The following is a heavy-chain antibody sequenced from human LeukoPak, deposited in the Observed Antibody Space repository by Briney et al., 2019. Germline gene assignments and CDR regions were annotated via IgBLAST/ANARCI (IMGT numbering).Heavy chain of an antibody. J-gene: IGHJ4*02. CDR3: ARVSNYDYVWGSYRKMYPKIDY. CDR1: GGSFSGYY. CDR2: INHSGST. V-gene: IGHV4-34*01. Sequence: PSETLSLTCAVYGGSFSGYYWSWIRQPPGKGLEWIGEINHSGSTNYNPSLKSRVTISVDTSKNQFSLKLSSVTAADTAVYYCARVSNYDYVWGSYRKMYPKIDYWGQGTLVTVSS. D-gene: IGHD3-16*02.